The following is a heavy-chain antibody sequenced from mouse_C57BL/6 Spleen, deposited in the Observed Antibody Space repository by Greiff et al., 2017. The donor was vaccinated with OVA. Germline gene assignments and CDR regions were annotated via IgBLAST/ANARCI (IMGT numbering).Heavy chain of an antibody. Sequence: VQLQESGAELARPGASVKLSCKASGYTFTSYGISWVKQRTGQGLEWIGEIYPRSGNTYYNEKFKGKATLTADKSSSTAYMELRSLTSEDSAVYFCARYDYDGYYAMDYWGQGTSVTVSS. D-gene: IGHD2-4*01. CDR3: ARYDYDGYYAMDY. CDR2: IYPRSGNT. J-gene: IGHJ4*01. V-gene: IGHV1-81*01. CDR1: GYTFTSYG.